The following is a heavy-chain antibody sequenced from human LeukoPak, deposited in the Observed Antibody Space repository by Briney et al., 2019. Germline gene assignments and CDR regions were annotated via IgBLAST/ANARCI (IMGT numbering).Heavy chain of an antibody. Sequence: PSETLSLTCTVSGDSHSSYYWSWIRQPAGKGLEWIGRIYTLGDTNYNPSLESRATISVDKAKNQLSLRLTSVTAADTAVYFCARAKVLWPDDLYDMWGHGSLVTVSS. D-gene: IGHD3/OR15-3a*01. J-gene: IGHJ3*02. CDR3: ARAKVLWPDDLYDM. CDR1: GDSHSSYY. V-gene: IGHV4-4*07. CDR2: IYTLGDT.